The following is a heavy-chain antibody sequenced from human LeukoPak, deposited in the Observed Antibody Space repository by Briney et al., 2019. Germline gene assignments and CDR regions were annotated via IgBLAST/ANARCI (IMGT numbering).Heavy chain of an antibody. V-gene: IGHV4-39*01. Sequence: SETLSLTCSVSGGSINNRNYYWGWVRQPPGKELEWIGHIYFGGSTFYNPSLKSRLTMSIDTSNDQFSLNINSVAAADTAVYYCARLPVYFGKGYFDSWGRGTLVTVSS. CDR1: GGSINNRNYY. CDR3: ARLPVYFGKGYFDS. CDR2: IYFGGST. D-gene: IGHD1-14*01. J-gene: IGHJ4*02.